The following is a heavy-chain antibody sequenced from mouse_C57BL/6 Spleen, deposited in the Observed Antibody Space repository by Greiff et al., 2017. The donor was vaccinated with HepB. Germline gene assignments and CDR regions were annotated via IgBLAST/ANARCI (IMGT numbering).Heavy chain of an antibody. CDR2: IRSKSNNYAT. D-gene: IGHD3-2*02. CDR3: VRQGTAQATYYAMDY. CDR1: GFSFNTYA. V-gene: IGHV10-1*01. Sequence: EVMLVESGGGLVQPKGSLKLSCAASGFSFNTYAMNWVRQAPGKGLEWVARIRSKSNNYATYYADSVKERFTISRDDSESMLYLQMNNLKTEDTAMYYCVRQGTAQATYYAMDYWGQGTSVTVSS. J-gene: IGHJ4*01.